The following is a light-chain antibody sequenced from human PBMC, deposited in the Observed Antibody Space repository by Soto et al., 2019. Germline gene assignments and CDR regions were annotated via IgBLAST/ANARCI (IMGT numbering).Light chain of an antibody. Sequence: EIVMTQSPATLSVSPGERATLSCRASQSVSSNLAWYQQKPGQAPRLLIYGASTRATGIPARFSGSGSGTEFTLTISGLQAEDFAVDYCQQYNNWPPGTFGQGTKVEIK. V-gene: IGKV3-15*01. CDR3: QQYNNWPPGT. CDR2: GAS. J-gene: IGKJ1*01. CDR1: QSVSSN.